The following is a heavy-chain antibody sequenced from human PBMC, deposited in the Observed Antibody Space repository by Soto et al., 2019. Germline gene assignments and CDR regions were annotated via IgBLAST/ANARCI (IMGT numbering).Heavy chain of an antibody. CDR1: GFMFSNHG. V-gene: IGHV3-33*01. CDR3: VRGDNWNDEASDY. CDR2: IWSDGNNR. D-gene: IGHD1-1*01. J-gene: IGHJ4*01. Sequence: QVQLVESGGGVVQPGRSLRLSCATSGFMFSNHGMHWVRQAPGKGLEWVAVIWSDGNNRYYTDSVKGRFTISRDNSKNTVYLQMNSLRAEDTAVYYCVRGDNWNDEASDYWGHGTLVTVSS.